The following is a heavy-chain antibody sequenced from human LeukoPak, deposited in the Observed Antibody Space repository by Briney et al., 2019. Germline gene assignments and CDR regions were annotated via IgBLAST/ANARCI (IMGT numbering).Heavy chain of an antibody. CDR3: AREGYYDSSGYGVGY. V-gene: IGHV3-11*01. Sequence: GGSLRLSCAASGFTFSDYYMSWIRQAPGKGLEWISYITNSGTTIYYADSVKGRFTISRDNAKNSLYLQMNSLRAEDTAVYYCAREGYYDSSGYGVGYWGQGTLVTVSS. J-gene: IGHJ4*02. D-gene: IGHD3-22*01. CDR2: ITNSGTTI. CDR1: GFTFSDYY.